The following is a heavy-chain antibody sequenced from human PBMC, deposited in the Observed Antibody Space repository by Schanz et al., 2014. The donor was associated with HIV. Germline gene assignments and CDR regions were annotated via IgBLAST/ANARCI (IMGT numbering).Heavy chain of an antibody. CDR3: ARGPSLVIVPAATDPRFDY. CDR2: MWYDGSNK. CDR1: GFTFSSYG. J-gene: IGHJ4*02. D-gene: IGHD2-2*01. Sequence: QVQLVESGGGVVQPGRSLRLSCAASGFTFSSYGMHWVRQAPGKGLEWVAAMWYDGSNKYYADSVKGRFTISRDNSKNTLYLQMNSLRAEDTAVYYCARGPSLVIVPAATDPRFDYWGQGTLVTVSS. V-gene: IGHV3-33*08.